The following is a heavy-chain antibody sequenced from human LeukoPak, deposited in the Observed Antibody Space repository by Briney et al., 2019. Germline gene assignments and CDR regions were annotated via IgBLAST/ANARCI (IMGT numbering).Heavy chain of an antibody. J-gene: IGHJ4*02. V-gene: IGHV1-24*01. Sequence: GASVKVSCKVSGYTLTELSMHWVRQAPGKGLEWMGGFDPEDGETIYAQKFQGRVTMTRNTSISTAYMELSSLRSEDTAVYYCARGYGDYHYWGQGTLVTVSS. CDR1: GYTLTELS. CDR2: FDPEDGET. CDR3: ARGYGDYHY. D-gene: IGHD4-17*01.